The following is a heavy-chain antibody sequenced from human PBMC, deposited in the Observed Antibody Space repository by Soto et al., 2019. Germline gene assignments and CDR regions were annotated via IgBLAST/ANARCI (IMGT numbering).Heavy chain of an antibody. Sequence: PSGTLSLTCTVSGDSIISSSYYWAWIRQSPGRGLEWIGNLYYSGSTYYNLSLKSRVTMSVDTAKNQFSLKISSVTAADTSVYYCARIVVIQAAPDYYNYYGVDVWGQGTTVTVSS. J-gene: IGHJ6*02. D-gene: IGHD2-2*01. CDR2: LYYSGST. V-gene: IGHV4-39*01. CDR1: GDSIISSSYY. CDR3: ARIVVIQAAPDYYNYYGVDV.